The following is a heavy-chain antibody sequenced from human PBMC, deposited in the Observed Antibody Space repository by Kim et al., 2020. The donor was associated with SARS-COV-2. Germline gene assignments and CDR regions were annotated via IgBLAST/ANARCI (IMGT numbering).Heavy chain of an antibody. Sequence: GGSLRLSCAASGFTFSSYSMNWVRQAPGKGPEWVSSISSSSSYIYYADSVKGRFTISRDNAKNSLYLQMNSLRAEDTAVYYCARDLIGVVVKAFDYWGQGTLVTVSS. CDR1: GFTFSSYS. V-gene: IGHV3-21*01. CDR2: ISSSSSYI. CDR3: ARDLIGVVVKAFDY. J-gene: IGHJ4*02. D-gene: IGHD3-22*01.